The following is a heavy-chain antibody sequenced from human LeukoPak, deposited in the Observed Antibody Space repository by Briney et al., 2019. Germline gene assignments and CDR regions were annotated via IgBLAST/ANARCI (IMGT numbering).Heavy chain of an antibody. Sequence: GGSLRLSCAASGFTFSSYWMSWVRQAPGKGLEWVANIKQDGSEKYYVDSVKGRFTISRDNAKNSLYLQMNSLRAEDTAVYYCARETYYYDSSGYKGYFDYWGQGTLVTVSS. J-gene: IGHJ4*02. CDR1: GFTFSSYW. D-gene: IGHD3-22*01. CDR2: IKQDGSEK. V-gene: IGHV3-7*01. CDR3: ARETYYYDSSGYKGYFDY.